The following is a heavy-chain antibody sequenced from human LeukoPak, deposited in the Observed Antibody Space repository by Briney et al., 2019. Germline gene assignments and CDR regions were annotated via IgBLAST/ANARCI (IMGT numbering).Heavy chain of an antibody. Sequence: GASVKVSCKASGGTFSCYAISWVRQAPGQGLEWMGRIIPILGIANYAQKFQGRVTITADKSTSTAYMELSSLRSEDTAVYYCAQRPGSSSYYYYGMDVWGQGTTVTVSS. CDR2: IIPILGIA. CDR3: AQRPGSSSYYYYGMDV. CDR1: GGTFSCYA. D-gene: IGHD6-13*01. V-gene: IGHV1-69*04. J-gene: IGHJ6*02.